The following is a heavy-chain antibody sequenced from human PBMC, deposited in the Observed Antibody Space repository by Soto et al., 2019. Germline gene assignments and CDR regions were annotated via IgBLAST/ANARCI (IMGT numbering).Heavy chain of an antibody. Sequence: PGGSLRLSCAASGFTFSSYGMHWVRQAPGKGLEWVAVIWYDGSNKYYADSVKGRFTISRDNSKNTLYLQMDSLRAEDTAVYYCASTKQDYYGSRSPSYYFDYWGQGTLVTVSS. D-gene: IGHD3-10*01. CDR1: GFTFSSYG. J-gene: IGHJ4*02. CDR2: IWYDGSNK. V-gene: IGHV3-33*01. CDR3: ASTKQDYYGSRSPSYYFDY.